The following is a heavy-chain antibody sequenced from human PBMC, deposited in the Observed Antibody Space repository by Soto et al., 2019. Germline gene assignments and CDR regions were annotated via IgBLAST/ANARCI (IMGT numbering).Heavy chain of an antibody. J-gene: IGHJ1*01. Sequence: QVQLVQSGAEVKKPGSSVKVSCKASGGTFSSYAISWVRQAPGQGLEWMGGIIPIFGTANYAQKFQGRVTITEDESTRTAYMELSSLRSEDTAVYYCARRCGYYYDSSGPCCYWGQGTLVTVSS. CDR3: ARRCGYYYDSSGPCCY. V-gene: IGHV1-69*01. CDR1: GGTFSSYA. CDR2: IIPIFGTA. D-gene: IGHD3-22*01.